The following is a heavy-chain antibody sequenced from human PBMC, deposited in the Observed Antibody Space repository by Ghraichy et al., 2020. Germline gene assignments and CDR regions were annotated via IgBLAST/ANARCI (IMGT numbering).Heavy chain of an antibody. Sequence: SETLSLTCTVSNGSISNYYWSWIRQPPGKGLEWIGFIYYSGSTNYNPSLRSRVTISVDTSRNHFSLRLSSVTAADTAVYYFARHSSDYVFDYWGQGTLVTVSS. V-gene: IGHV4-59*08. D-gene: IGHD4-17*01. J-gene: IGHJ4*02. CDR3: ARHSSDYVFDY. CDR1: NGSISNYY. CDR2: IYYSGST.